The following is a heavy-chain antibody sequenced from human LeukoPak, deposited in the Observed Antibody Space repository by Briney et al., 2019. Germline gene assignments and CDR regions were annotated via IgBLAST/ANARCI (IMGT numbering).Heavy chain of an antibody. CDR1: GGSISSSSYY. CDR3: ARDRSYYDILTGYSWFDP. Sequence: SETLSLTCTVSGGSISSSSYYWGWIRQPPGKGLEWIGSIYHSGSTYYNPSLKSRVTISVDTSKNQFSLKLSFVTAADTAVYYCARDRSYYDILTGYSWFDPWGQGTLVTVSS. D-gene: IGHD3-9*01. CDR2: IYHSGST. J-gene: IGHJ5*02. V-gene: IGHV4-39*07.